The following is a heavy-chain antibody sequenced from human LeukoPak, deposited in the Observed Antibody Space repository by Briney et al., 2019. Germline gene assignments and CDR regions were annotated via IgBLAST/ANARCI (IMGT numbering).Heavy chain of an antibody. V-gene: IGHV3-7*03. J-gene: IGHJ5*02. Sequence: GGSLRLSCAASGFTFSSYWMSWVRQAPGKGLEWVANIKQDGSEKYYVDSVKGRFTISRDNAKNSLYLQMNSLRAEDTAVYYCAKDSVAFPSRWFDPWGQGTLVTVSS. D-gene: IGHD5/OR15-5a*01. CDR3: AKDSVAFPSRWFDP. CDR2: IKQDGSEK. CDR1: GFTFSSYW.